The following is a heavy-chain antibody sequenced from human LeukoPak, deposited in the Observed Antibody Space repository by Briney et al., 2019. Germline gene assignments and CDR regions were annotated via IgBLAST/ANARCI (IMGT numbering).Heavy chain of an antibody. Sequence: PSETLSLTCAVYGGSFSGYYWSWIRQPPGKGLEWIGEINHSGSTNYNPSLKSRVTISVDTSKNQFSLKLSSVTAADTAVYYCARHPELYFFDHWGQGTLVTVSS. J-gene: IGHJ4*02. CDR2: INHSGST. V-gene: IGHV4-34*01. D-gene: IGHD3-10*01. CDR3: ARHPELYFFDH. CDR1: GGSFSGYY.